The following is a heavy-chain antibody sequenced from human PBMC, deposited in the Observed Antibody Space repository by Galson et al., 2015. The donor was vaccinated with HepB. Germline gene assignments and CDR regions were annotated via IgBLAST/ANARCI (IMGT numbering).Heavy chain of an antibody. D-gene: IGHD3-3*01. CDR3: TTDLYDFWSGYSFSEYFQH. CDR2: IKSNTDGGTT. CDR1: GFTFSNAW. Sequence: SLRLSCAASGFTFSNAWMSWVRQAPGKGLEWVGRIKSNTDGGTTDYAAPVKGRFTISRDDSKNTLYLQMNSLKTEDTAVYYCTTDLYDFWSGYSFSEYFQHWGQGTLVTVSS. J-gene: IGHJ1*01. V-gene: IGHV3-15*01.